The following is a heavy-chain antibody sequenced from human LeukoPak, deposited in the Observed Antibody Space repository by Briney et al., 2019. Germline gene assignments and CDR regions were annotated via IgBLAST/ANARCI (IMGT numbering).Heavy chain of an antibody. J-gene: IGHJ4*02. CDR1: GYSFTTHW. Sequence: GESLKISCKGSGYSFTTHWIAWVRQMPGKGLEWMGIIYPGDSEIKYSPSFQGQVTISADKSISTAYLQWSSLQAADTAMYYCTRLASRRDPDKTSGQAYFDIWGQGALVTVSS. CDR2: IYPGDSEI. D-gene: IGHD2-15*01. CDR3: TRLASRRDPDKTSGQAYFDI. V-gene: IGHV5-51*01.